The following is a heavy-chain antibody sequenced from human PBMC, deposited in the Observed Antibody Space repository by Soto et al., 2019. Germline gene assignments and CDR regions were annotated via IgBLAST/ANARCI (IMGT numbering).Heavy chain of an antibody. V-gene: IGHV4-31*03. J-gene: IGHJ4*02. CDR1: GGSISSGGYY. Sequence: QVQLQESGPGLVKPSQTLSLTCTVSGGSISSGGYYWSWIRQHPGKGLEWIGYIYYSGSTYYNPSLKSRVTRSVATSKNQFSLKLSSVTAADTAVYYCARAKSGYYPYNTFDYWGQGTLVTVSS. D-gene: IGHD3-22*01. CDR2: IYYSGST. CDR3: ARAKSGYYPYNTFDY.